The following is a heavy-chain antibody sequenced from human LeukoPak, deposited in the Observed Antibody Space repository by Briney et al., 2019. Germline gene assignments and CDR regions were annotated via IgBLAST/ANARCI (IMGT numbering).Heavy chain of an antibody. CDR1: GFTFSSFD. V-gene: IGHV3-30*18. CDR3: AKVSLGAFDH. Sequence: GGSLRLSCAASGFTFSSFDMHWVRQAPGKGLEWVAVISYDGSKKYYANSVTGRVTISRDNPKNTLYLQMNSLRAEDTAVYYCAKVSLGAFDHWGQGTLVTISS. CDR2: ISYDGSKK. J-gene: IGHJ4*02.